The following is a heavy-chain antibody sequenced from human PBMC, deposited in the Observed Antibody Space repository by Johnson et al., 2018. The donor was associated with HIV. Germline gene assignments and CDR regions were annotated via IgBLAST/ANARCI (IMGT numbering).Heavy chain of an antibody. CDR2: IWYDGSNK. D-gene: IGHD2-15*01. Sequence: QVQLVESGGGVVQPGRSLRLSCAASGFTFSSYGMHWVRQAPGKGLEWVAVIWYDGSNKYYADSVKGRFTISRDNSKNTLYLQINSLRAEDTAVYYCAKTEGSGWQYAFDIWGQGTMVTVSS. CDR1: GFTFSSYG. CDR3: AKTEGSGWQYAFDI. V-gene: IGHV3-33*06. J-gene: IGHJ3*02.